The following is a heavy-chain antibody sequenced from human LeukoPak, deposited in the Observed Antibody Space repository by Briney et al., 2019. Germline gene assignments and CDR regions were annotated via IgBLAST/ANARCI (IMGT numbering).Heavy chain of an antibody. CDR2: IYHSGNT. V-gene: IGHV4-4*02. Sequence: SGTLSLTCAVSGVSISTNNWWTWVRQPPGKGLEWIGEIYHSGNTNYNPSLKSRVTISVDTSKNQFSLKLSSVTAADTAVYYCARHCGGDCYSKHFDYWGQGTLVTVSS. D-gene: IGHD2-21*02. CDR1: GVSISTNNW. J-gene: IGHJ4*02. CDR3: ARHCGGDCYSKHFDY.